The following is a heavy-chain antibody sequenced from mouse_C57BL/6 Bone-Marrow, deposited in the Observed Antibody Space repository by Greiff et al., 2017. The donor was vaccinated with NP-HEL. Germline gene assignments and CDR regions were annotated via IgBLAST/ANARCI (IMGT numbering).Heavy chain of an antibody. CDR1: GYTFTDYY. J-gene: IGHJ2*01. V-gene: IGHV1-19*01. CDR2: INPYNGGT. CDR3: ARPITTVVATRLDY. Sequence: VQLQQSGPVLVKPGASVKMSCKASGYTFTDYYMNWVKQSHGKSLEWIGVINPYNGGTSYNQKFKGKATLTVDKSSSTAYMELNSLTSEDSAVYYCARPITTVVATRLDYWGQGTTLTVSS. D-gene: IGHD1-1*01.